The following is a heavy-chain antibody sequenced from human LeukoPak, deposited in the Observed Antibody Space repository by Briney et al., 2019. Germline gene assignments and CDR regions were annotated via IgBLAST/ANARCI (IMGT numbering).Heavy chain of an antibody. CDR2: ISSNGRST. CDR1: GFTFSSYA. V-gene: IGHV3-64D*09. J-gene: IGHJ3*02. CDR3: VKDRTGGRVAFDI. D-gene: IGHD1-14*01. Sequence: QPGGSLRLSCSASGFTFSSYAMHWVRQAPEKGLEYVSAISSNGRSTYYADSVKGRFTISRDNSQNTLYLQMSSLRAEDTAVYYCVKDRTGGRVAFDIWGQGTMVTVSS.